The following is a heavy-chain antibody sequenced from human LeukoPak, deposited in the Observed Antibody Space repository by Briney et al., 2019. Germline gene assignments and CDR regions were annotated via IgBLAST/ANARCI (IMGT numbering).Heavy chain of an antibody. D-gene: IGHD3-22*01. CDR1: GGSIRTYY. V-gene: IGHV4-59*01. J-gene: IGHJ3*02. CDR3: AREYNYYDSSGWDAFEI. Sequence: KASETLSLTCTVSGGSIRTYYWNWIRQPPGKGLEWIGYIYYSGSTNYNPSLTGRVTISVDTSKNQFSLKLSSVTAADTAVYYCAREYNYYDSSGWDAFEIWGQGTMVTVSP. CDR2: IYYSGST.